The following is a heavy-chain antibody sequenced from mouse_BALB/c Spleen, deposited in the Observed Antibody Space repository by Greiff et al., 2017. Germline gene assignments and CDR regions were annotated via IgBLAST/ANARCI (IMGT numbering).Heavy chain of an antibody. CDR2: IWSGGST. Sequence: QVQLKQSGPGLVQPSQSLSITCTVSGFSLTSYGVHWVRQSPGKGLEWLGVIWSGGSTDYNAAFISRLSISKDNSKSQVFFKMNSLQANDTAIYYCARNLRDGSSGFAYWGQGTLVTVSA. D-gene: IGHD1-1*01. CDR1: GFSLTSYG. J-gene: IGHJ3*01. CDR3: ARNLRDGSSGFAY. V-gene: IGHV2-2*02.